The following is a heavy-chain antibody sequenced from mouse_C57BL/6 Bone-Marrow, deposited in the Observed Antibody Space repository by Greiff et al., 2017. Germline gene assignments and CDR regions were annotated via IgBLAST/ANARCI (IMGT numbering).Heavy chain of an antibody. D-gene: IGHD1-1*01. Sequence: EVTVVASGGGLVQSGRSLRLSCATSGFTFSDFYMEWVRQAPGKGLAWIAASRNKANDYTTEYSASLKGRFIVSRETSQSILYLQMNALRAADTAIYYGARDDYYGSSPFAYWGQGTLVTVSA. CDR2: SRNKANDYTT. V-gene: IGHV7-1*01. CDR1: GFTFSDFY. J-gene: IGHJ3*01. CDR3: ARDDYYGSSPFAY.